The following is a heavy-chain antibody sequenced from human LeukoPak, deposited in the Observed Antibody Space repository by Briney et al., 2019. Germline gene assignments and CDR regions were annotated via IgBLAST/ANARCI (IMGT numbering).Heavy chain of an antibody. J-gene: IGHJ1*01. CDR3: AKAQVQAVAGDEYLQH. Sequence: GGSLRLSCAASGLSFSDYGMHWVRQAPGKGLEWVAVISYDGSNKYYADSVKGRFTISRDNSKNTLYLQMNSLRAEDTAVYYCAKAQVQAVAGDEYLQHWGQGTLVTVSS. CDR1: GLSFSDYG. CDR2: ISYDGSNK. V-gene: IGHV3-30*18. D-gene: IGHD6-19*01.